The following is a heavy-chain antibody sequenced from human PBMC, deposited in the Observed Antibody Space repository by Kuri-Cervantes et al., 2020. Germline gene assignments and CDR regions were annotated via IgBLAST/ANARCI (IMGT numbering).Heavy chain of an antibody. CDR2: INHSGST. CDR3: ARGRTPATYYYDSSGYYRHAEYFQH. D-gene: IGHD3-22*01. J-gene: IGHJ1*01. V-gene: IGHV4-34*01. CDR1: GGSFSGYY. Sequence: ESLKIPCAVYGGSFSGYYWSLIRQPPGKGLEWIGEINHSGSTNYNPSLKSRVTKSVDTYKNQFSLKLSSVTAADTAVYYCARGRTPATYYYDSSGYYRHAEYFQHWGQGTLVTVSS.